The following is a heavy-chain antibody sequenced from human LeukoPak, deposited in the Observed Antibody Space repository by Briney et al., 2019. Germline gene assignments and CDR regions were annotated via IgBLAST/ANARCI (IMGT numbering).Heavy chain of an antibody. CDR3: VQDWAWGAFGY. CDR1: GFIFNSYG. J-gene: IGHJ4*02. D-gene: IGHD7-27*01. Sequence: GGSLRLSCAASGFIFNSYGMHWVRQAPGKGLEWVSGITPDAGRTYYADSVKGRFTIYRDNSKNTVYLQMNSLGAEDTAVYYCVQDWAWGAFGYWGQGTLVTVSS. CDR2: ITPDAGRT. V-gene: IGHV3-23*01.